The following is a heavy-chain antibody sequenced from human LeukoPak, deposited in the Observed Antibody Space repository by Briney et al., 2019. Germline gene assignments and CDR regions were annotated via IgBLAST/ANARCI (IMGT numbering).Heavy chain of an antibody. V-gene: IGHV3-23*01. Sequence: GGSLRLSCVASGFTFTNYAMNWVRQAPGEGLEWVSGISGSGGSTYYADSVKGRFTISRDNSKNTLYLQMNSLRAEDTAIYYCAKDRGYGGNLDYYGMDVWGQGTTVTVSS. CDR3: AKDRGYGGNLDYYGMDV. CDR1: GFTFTNYA. D-gene: IGHD4-23*01. J-gene: IGHJ6*02. CDR2: ISGSGGST.